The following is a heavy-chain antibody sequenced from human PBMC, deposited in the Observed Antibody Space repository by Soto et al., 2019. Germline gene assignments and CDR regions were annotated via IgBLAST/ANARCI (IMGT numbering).Heavy chain of an antibody. CDR1: GYSFTSYA. V-gene: IGHV1-3*01. CDR3: ARDPSSTMIVRGNFDY. Sequence: ASVKLDCKASGYSFTSYAMHWVRQAPGQRLEWMGGINAGNGNTKYSQKFQGRVTITRDTSASTAYMELSSLRSEDTAVYYCARDPSSTMIVRGNFDYWGQGTLVTVSX. CDR2: INAGNGNT. J-gene: IGHJ4*02. D-gene: IGHD3-22*01.